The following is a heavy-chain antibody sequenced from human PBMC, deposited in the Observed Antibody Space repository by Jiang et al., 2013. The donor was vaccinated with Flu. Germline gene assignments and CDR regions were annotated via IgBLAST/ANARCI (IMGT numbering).Heavy chain of an antibody. CDR3: ARDRTDCGGDCYSDY. Sequence: QLLESGGGLVQPGGSLRLSCAASGFTVSSNYMSWVRQAPGKGLEWVSVIYSGGNTYYADSVKGRFTISRDNSKNTLYLQMNSLRAEDTAVYYCARDRTDCGGDCYSDYWGQGTLVTVSS. J-gene: IGHJ4*02. CDR2: IYSGGNT. D-gene: IGHD2-21*02. V-gene: IGHV3-66*02. CDR1: GFTVSSNY.